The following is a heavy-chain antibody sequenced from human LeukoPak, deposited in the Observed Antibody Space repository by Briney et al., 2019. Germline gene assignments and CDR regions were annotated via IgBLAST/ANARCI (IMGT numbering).Heavy chain of an antibody. CDR3: AKGELRFKEFDY. J-gene: IGHJ4*02. V-gene: IGHV1-46*01. CDR1: GYTFTSYY. CDR2: INPSGGST. D-gene: IGHD3-3*01. Sequence: ASVKVSCKASGYTFTSYYMHWVRRAPGQGLEWMGIINPSGGSTSYAQKFQGRVTMTRDTSTSTVYMELSSLSSEDTAVYYCAKGELRFKEFDYWGQGTLVTVSS.